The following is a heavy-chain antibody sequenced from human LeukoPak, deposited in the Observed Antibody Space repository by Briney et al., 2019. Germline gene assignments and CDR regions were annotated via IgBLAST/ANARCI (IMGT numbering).Heavy chain of an antibody. CDR1: GFTFSSYT. D-gene: IGHD2-21*01. J-gene: IGHJ4*02. Sequence: PGGSLRLSCAASGFTFSSYTMNWVRQATGKGLEWVSSISSSSSTTHYADSVEGRFTISRGNAKNSLYLQMNSLRAEDTAVYYFLRCDVRDYWGQGTMVTVSS. CDR3: LRCDVRDY. CDR2: ISSSSSTT. V-gene: IGHV3-21*01.